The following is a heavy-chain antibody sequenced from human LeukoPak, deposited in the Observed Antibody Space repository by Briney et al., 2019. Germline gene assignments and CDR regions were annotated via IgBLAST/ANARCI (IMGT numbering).Heavy chain of an antibody. Sequence: GGSLRLSCAASGFTFSSYAMSWVRQAPGKGLEWVSAISGSGGSTYYADSVKGRFTISRDNSKNTLYLQMNSLRAEDTAVYYCAKYSLGQWLAAEYFQHWGQGTLVTVSS. J-gene: IGHJ1*01. CDR3: AKYSLGQWLAAEYFQH. CDR2: ISGSGGST. CDR1: GFTFSSYA. V-gene: IGHV3-23*01. D-gene: IGHD6-19*01.